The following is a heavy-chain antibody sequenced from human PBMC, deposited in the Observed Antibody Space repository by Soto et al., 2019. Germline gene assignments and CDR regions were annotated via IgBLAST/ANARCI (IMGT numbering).Heavy chain of an antibody. Sequence: GGSLRLSCAVSGFTFSRNAMHWVRQAPGMGLEWLAVVSYDGANKYYADSVKGRFTISRDNSRNTMSLQISNMRAEDTAVYYCARAMGGYGSGTTPLTYNMDVWGQGTTVTVSS. CDR3: ARAMGGYGSGTTPLTYNMDV. J-gene: IGHJ6*02. D-gene: IGHD3-10*01. CDR1: GFTFSRNA. CDR2: VSYDGANK. V-gene: IGHV3-30-3*01.